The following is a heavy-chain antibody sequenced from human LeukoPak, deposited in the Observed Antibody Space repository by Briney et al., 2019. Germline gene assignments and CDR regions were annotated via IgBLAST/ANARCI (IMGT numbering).Heavy chain of an antibody. V-gene: IGHV3-23*01. Sequence: GGSLRLSCTASAFTFSSYAMSWVRQAPGKGLEWVSAISGSGGNTYYADSVKGRFTISRDNSKSTLHLQMNSLRAEDTAVYYCAKGRVIDLDYFSMDVWGKGTTVTVSS. CDR3: AKGRVIDLDYFSMDV. CDR1: AFTFSSYA. D-gene: IGHD3-22*01. CDR2: ISGSGGNT. J-gene: IGHJ6*03.